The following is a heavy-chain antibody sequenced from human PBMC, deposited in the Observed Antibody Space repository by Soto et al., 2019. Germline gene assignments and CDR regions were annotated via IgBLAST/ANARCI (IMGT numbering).Heavy chain of an antibody. CDR2: ISTYNGNT. CDR3: AKDRGYNWNYGWFDP. CDR1: GYTFTSYG. V-gene: IGHV1-18*01. Sequence: QVQLVQSGAEVKKPGASVKVSCKASGYTFTSYGISWVRQAPGQGLEWMGWISTYNGNTNYAQKLQGRVTMTTDTSPSTAYMELRSLRSDDTAVYYCAKDRGYNWNYGWFDPWGQGTLVPVSS. D-gene: IGHD1-7*01. J-gene: IGHJ5*02.